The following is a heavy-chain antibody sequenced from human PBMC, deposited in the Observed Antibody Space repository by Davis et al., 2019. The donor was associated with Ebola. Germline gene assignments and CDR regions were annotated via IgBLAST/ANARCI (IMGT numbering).Heavy chain of an antibody. D-gene: IGHD3-3*01. V-gene: IGHV3-21*01. J-gene: IGHJ2*01. CDR2: ISSSSSYI. CDR1: GFTFSSYS. CDR3: ASSHVLRFLEDWYFDL. Sequence: PGGSLRLSCAASGFTFSSYSMNWVRQAPGKGLEWVSSISSSSSYIYYADSVKGRFTISRDNAKNTLYLQMNSLRAEDTAVYYCASSHVLRFLEDWYFDLWGRGTLVTVSS.